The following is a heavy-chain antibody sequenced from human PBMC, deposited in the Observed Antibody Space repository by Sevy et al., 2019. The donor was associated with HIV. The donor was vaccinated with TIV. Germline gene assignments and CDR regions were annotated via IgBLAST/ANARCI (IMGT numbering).Heavy chain of an antibody. CDR3: VGENAWGRGYS. J-gene: IGHJ4*02. V-gene: IGHV4-59*08. CDR1: GGSITSLY. D-gene: IGHD1-26*01. CDR2: IYYNGLI. Sequence: SETLSLTCTVSGGSITSLYWNWIRQPPGKGLEWIANIYYNGLINYNPSLKSRVTLSLDTSKNQFSLRLSSVTAADTAMYYCVGENAWGRGYSWGQGTLVTVSS.